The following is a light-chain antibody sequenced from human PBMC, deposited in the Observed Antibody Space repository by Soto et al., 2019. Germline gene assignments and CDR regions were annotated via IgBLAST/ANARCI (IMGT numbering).Light chain of an antibody. CDR2: GAS. Sequence: EIVMTQSPATLSVSPGERATLSCRASQSVSGNLAWYQQRPGQAPRLLIYGASTRATGIPARFSGSGSGTEFTLTISSLQSEDCAVSYCQQYTNWPPLTFGGGTKVEIK. CDR1: QSVSGN. J-gene: IGKJ4*01. V-gene: IGKV3-15*01. CDR3: QQYTNWPPLT.